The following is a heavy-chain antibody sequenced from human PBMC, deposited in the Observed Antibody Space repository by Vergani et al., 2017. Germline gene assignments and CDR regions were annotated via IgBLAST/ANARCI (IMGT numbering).Heavy chain of an antibody. Sequence: QVQLVESGGGVVQPGRSLRLSCAASGFTFNQYGMHWVRQAPGKGLEWVAVTWYDGNNKQYADSVKGRFTISRYNSKSTMYLQMNSLGDEDTDVYYCARDFLLLDNRFDPWGQGTLVTVSS. J-gene: IGHJ5*02. V-gene: IGHV3-33*01. CDR2: TWYDGNNK. D-gene: IGHD1-14*01. CDR3: ARDFLLLDNRFDP. CDR1: GFTFNQYG.